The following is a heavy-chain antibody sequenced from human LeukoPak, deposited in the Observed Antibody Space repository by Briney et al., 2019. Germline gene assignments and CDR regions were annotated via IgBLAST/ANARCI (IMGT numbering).Heavy chain of an antibody. CDR3: ARRLVAVGKRGGAFDI. D-gene: IGHD6-13*01. CDR2: IYPGDSDT. CDR1: GSIFTSYW. V-gene: IGHV5-51*01. Sequence: GESLQISCKGSGSIFTSYWIGWGRQLAGKGLEGMGIIYPGDSDTRYSPSFQGQVTISADKSISTAYLQRSSLKASDTAMYYCARRLVAVGKRGGAFDIWGQGTMVTVSS. J-gene: IGHJ3*02.